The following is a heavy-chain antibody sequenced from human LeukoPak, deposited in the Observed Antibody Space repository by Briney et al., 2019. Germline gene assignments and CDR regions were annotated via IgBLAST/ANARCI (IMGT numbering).Heavy chain of an antibody. V-gene: IGHV3-21*01. J-gene: IGHJ6*03. CDR3: ARANSGWYDGYYYYMDV. CDR2: ISTSSSYI. Sequence: GGSLRLSCAASGFTFSNYAMSWVRQAPGKGLQWVSSISTSSSYIYYADSVKGRFTISRDNAKNSLYLQMNSLRAEDTAVYYCARANSGWYDGYYYYMDVWGKGTTVTVSS. CDR1: GFTFSNYA. D-gene: IGHD6-19*01.